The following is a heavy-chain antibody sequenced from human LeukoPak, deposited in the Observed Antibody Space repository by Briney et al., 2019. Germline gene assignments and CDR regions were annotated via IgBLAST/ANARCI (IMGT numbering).Heavy chain of an antibody. D-gene: IGHD6-19*01. CDR3: ARAPRAVAGTVDY. J-gene: IGHJ4*02. CDR1: GYTFTGYY. Sequence: ASVKVSCKASGYTFTGYYMHWVRQAPGQGLEWMGRINPNSGGTNCAQKFQGRVTMTRDTSISTAYMELSRLRSNDTAVYYCARAPRAVAGTVDYWGQGTLVTVSS. V-gene: IGHV1-2*06. CDR2: INPNSGGT.